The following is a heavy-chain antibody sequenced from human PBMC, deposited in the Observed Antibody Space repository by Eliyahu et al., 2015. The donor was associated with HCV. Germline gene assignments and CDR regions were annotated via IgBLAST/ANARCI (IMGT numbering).Heavy chain of an antibody. CDR3: AKDPQLALLEQSPNY. D-gene: IGHD1-1*01. V-gene: IGHV3-30*18. CDR1: GFTFSSYG. CDR2: ISYDGSNK. J-gene: IGHJ4*02. Sequence: VVQPGRSLRLSCAASGFTFSSYGMHWVRQAPGKGLEWVAVISYDGSNKYYADSVKGRFTISRDNSKNTLYLQMNSLRAEDTAVYYCAKDPQLALLEQSPNYWGQGTLVTVSS.